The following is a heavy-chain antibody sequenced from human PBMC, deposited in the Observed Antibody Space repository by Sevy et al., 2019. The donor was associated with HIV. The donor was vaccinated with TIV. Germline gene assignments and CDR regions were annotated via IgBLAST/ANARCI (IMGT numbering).Heavy chain of an antibody. V-gene: IGHV3-11*06. Sequence: GESPKISCAASGFTFSDYYMSWIRQAPGKGLEWVSYISSSSSYTNYADSVKGRFTISRDNAKNSLYLQMNSLRAEDTAVYYCARDPLGYCSSTSCADYYYYGMDVWGQGTTVTVSS. D-gene: IGHD2-2*01. J-gene: IGHJ6*02. CDR3: ARDPLGYCSSTSCADYYYYGMDV. CDR1: GFTFSDYY. CDR2: ISSSSSYT.